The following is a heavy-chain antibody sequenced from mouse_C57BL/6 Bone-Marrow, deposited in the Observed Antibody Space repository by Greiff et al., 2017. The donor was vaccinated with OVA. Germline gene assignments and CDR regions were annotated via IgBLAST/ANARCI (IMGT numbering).Heavy chain of an antibody. CDR3: TKEILLRSYAMDY. CDR1: GYTFTDYE. J-gene: IGHJ4*01. CDR2: IDPETGGT. V-gene: IGHV1-15*01. Sequence: VQLPQSGAELVRPGASVTLSCKASGYTFTDYEMHWVKQTPVHGLEWIGAIDPETGGTAFNQKFKGKAILTADKSSSTAYMELRSLTSEYSAVYYCTKEILLRSYAMDYWGQGTSVTVSS. D-gene: IGHD1-1*01.